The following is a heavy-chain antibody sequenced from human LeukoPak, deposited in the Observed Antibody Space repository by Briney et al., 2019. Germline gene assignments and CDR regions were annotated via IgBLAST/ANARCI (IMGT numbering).Heavy chain of an antibody. V-gene: IGHV3-15*01. CDR3: TTDRDLYDILTGLPGFDY. CDR2: IRSQTEGGRT. D-gene: IGHD3-9*01. Sequence: GGSLRLSCVASGFTFNNVWMSWVRQGPGKGLEWVGRIRSQTEGGRTDYAAAAKGRFTISRDDSRNTLYLQMNSLKTEDTGLYYCTTDRDLYDILTGLPGFDYWGQGTLVSVSS. J-gene: IGHJ4*02. CDR1: GFTFNNVW.